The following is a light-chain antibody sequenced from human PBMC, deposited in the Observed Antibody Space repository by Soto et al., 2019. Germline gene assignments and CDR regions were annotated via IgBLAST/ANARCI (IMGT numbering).Light chain of an antibody. CDR1: QSISSW. V-gene: IGKV1-5*01. Sequence: DIQMTQSPSTLSASVGDRVTITCRASQSISSWLAWYQQKPGKAPNLLIYDASTLQSGVPSRFSGSESGTEFTLTISSLQPEDIATYYCQQLESYPITFGQGTDWRL. CDR2: DAS. J-gene: IGKJ5*01. CDR3: QQLESYPIT.